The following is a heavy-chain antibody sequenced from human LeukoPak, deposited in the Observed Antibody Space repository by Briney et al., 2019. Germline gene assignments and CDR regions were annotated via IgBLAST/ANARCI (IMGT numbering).Heavy chain of an antibody. Sequence: GGSLRLSCEVSGFTFSNYAMSWVRQAPGKGLEWVSVIGGNGGSTYYADSVKGRFTISRDNSKNTLYLHMRSLRAEDTAVYYCAKDVIAYCSAGSCGAFDYWGQGTPVTVSS. V-gene: IGHV3-23*01. CDR1: GFTFSNYA. CDR2: IGGNGGST. J-gene: IGHJ4*02. CDR3: AKDVIAYCSAGSCGAFDY. D-gene: IGHD2-15*01.